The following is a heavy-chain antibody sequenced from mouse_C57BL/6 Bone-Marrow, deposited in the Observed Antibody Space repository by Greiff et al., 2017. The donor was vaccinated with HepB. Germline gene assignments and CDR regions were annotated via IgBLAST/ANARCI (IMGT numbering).Heavy chain of an antibody. V-gene: IGHV5-16*01. J-gene: IGHJ4*01. Sequence: EVKLVESEGGLVQPGSSMKLSCTASGFTFSDYYMAWVRQVPEKGLEWVANINYDGSSTYYLDSLKSRFIISRDNAKNILYLQMSSLKSEDTATYYCARVVVTTRYYAMDYWGQGTSVTVSS. D-gene: IGHD2-1*01. CDR3: ARVVVTTRYYAMDY. CDR1: GFTFSDYY. CDR2: INYDGSST.